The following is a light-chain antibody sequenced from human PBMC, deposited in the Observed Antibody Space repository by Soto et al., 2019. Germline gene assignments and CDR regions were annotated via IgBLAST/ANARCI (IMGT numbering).Light chain of an antibody. Sequence: EIVLTQSPGSLYLSPGERAPLSCRASQSVSSYFAWYQQKPGQAPRRLIYGASSRATGFLDRFSGSGSGKDFGLIISRLEPEDSAVYYCQQHSSPPRTFGQGTKVEIK. CDR2: GAS. V-gene: IGKV3-20*01. CDR1: QSVSSY. CDR3: QQHSSPPRT. J-gene: IGKJ1*01.